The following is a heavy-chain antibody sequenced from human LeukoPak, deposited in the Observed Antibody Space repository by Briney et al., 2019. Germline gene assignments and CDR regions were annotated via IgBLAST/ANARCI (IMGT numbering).Heavy chain of an antibody. J-gene: IGHJ2*01. Sequence: ASVKVSCKTSGYTFTGHYMHWVRQAPGQGLEWMGIINPSGGSTSYAQKFQGRVTMTRDTSTSTVYMELSSLRSEDTAVYYCAGDRPEQPGWYFDLWGRGTLVTVSS. CDR2: INPSGGST. D-gene: IGHD6-13*01. CDR3: AGDRPEQPGWYFDL. V-gene: IGHV1-46*01. CDR1: GYTFTGHY.